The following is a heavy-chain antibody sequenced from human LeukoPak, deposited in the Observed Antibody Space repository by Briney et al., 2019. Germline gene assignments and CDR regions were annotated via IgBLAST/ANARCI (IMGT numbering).Heavy chain of an antibody. CDR1: GDIVSSNSVA. Sequence: PSQTLSLTCALSGDIVSSNSVAWNWVRQSPSRGLEWVGRASYKSELYVNYAVSVKSRITINADTSKNLFSLRLNSVTPEDTAVYYCARWDHGSGRFQNWGQGTLVTVSS. CDR3: ARWDHGSGRFQN. D-gene: IGHD6-19*01. CDR2: ASYKSELYV. V-gene: IGHV6-1*01. J-gene: IGHJ1*01.